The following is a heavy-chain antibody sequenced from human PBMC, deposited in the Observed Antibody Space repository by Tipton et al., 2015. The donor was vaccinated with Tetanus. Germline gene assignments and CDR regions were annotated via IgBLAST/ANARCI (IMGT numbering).Heavy chain of an antibody. J-gene: IGHJ4*02. CDR2: ISSSGSIV. CDR1: GFTFSSYE. CDR3: TRHGRGDGYNLGAY. D-gene: IGHD5-24*01. Sequence: SLRFSCAASGFTFSSYEMNWVRQAPGKGLEWVSYISSSGSIVYYADSVKGRFTFSRDNAKNSLYLQMNSLRVEDTALYYCTRHGRGDGYNLGAYWGPGTLVTVSP. V-gene: IGHV3-48*03.